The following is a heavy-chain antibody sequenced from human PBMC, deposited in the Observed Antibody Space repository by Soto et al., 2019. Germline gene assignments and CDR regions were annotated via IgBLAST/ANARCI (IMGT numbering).Heavy chain of an antibody. CDR2: ISYDGSNK. J-gene: IGHJ4*02. D-gene: IGHD3-10*01. Sequence: QPGGSLRLSCAASGFTFSSYGMHWVRQAPGKGLEWVAVISYDGSNKYYADSVKGRFTISRDNSKNTLYLQMNSLRAEDTAVYYCAKDGSTLLLWFGESLFDYWGQGTLVTVSS. CDR1: GFTFSSYG. V-gene: IGHV3-30*18. CDR3: AKDGSTLLLWFGESLFDY.